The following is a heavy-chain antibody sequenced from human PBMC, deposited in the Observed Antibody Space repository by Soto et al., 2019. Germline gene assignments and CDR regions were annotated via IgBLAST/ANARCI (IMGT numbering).Heavy chain of an antibody. CDR3: FMGHYMYV. CDR1: GFTFSAFW. V-gene: IGHV3-7*03. CDR2: IKQDGGEK. D-gene: IGHD3-10*01. J-gene: IGHJ6*03. Sequence: EVQLVESGGDLVQPGGSLRLSCAASGFTFSAFWMSWVRQAPGKGLEWVANIKQDGGEKYYMDSVKCRFTISKDNAKSSLYVQMNTLRAEDTAGDYCFMGHYMYVWGKGTTVTVSS.